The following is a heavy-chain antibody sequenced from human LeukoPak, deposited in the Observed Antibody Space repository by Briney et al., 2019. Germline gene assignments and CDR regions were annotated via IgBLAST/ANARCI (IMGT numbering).Heavy chain of an antibody. CDR1: GDSISTNY. Sequence: PSETLSLTCTVSGDSISTNYWNWIRQPPGKGLEWIGYVYNSGSTTYNPPLKSRVTISVDTSKNQLSLRLASVTTGDTAVYYCAKGLYGAAYGYYFDYWGQGTLVTVSS. CDR2: VYNSGST. V-gene: IGHV4-59*01. D-gene: IGHD3-10*01. CDR3: AKGLYGAAYGYYFDY. J-gene: IGHJ4*02.